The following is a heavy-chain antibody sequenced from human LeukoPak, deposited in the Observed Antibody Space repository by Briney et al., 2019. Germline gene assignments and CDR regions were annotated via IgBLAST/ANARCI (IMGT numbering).Heavy chain of an antibody. D-gene: IGHD6-19*01. CDR1: GFTFSSYA. J-gene: IGHJ5*02. Sequence: GGSLRLSCAASGFTFSSYAMSWVRQAPGKGLEWVSAISGSGGSTYYADSVKGRFTISRDNSKNTLYLQMNSLRAEDTAVYYCAKDQSGVSGWSPSWFDPWGQGTRVTVSS. CDR3: AKDQSGVSGWSPSWFDP. CDR2: ISGSGGST. V-gene: IGHV3-23*01.